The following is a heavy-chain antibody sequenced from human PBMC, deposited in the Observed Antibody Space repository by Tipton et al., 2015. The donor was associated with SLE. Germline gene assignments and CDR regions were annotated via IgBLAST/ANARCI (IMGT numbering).Heavy chain of an antibody. D-gene: IGHD3-22*01. CDR2: ISYDGSNN. V-gene: IGHV3-30-3*01. J-gene: IGHJ4*02. CDR3: ARVPDYYDSTGSFDY. CDR1: GFTFSNFA. Sequence: SLRLSCAASGFTFSNFAIHWVRQAPGKGLEWVALISYDGSNNYYADSVKGRFTISRDNSKNTLYLQMNSLRAEDTAVYYCARVPDYYDSTGSFDYWGQGTLVTVSS.